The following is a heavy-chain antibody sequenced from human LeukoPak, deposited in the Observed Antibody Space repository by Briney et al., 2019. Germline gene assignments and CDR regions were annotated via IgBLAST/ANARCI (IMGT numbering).Heavy chain of an antibody. CDR1: GGSMKSESYY. CDR3: ARGVLDYGSGTYYYYYYYMDV. Sequence: SETLSLTCTVSGGSMKSESYYWGWLRQPPGKGLEWIGSIHHSGSATYNPSLKSRVTISVDTSRNQFFLRLRSVTAADTAVYYCARGVLDYGSGTYYYYYYYMDVWGRGTTVTISS. D-gene: IGHD3-10*01. J-gene: IGHJ6*03. CDR2: IHHSGSA. V-gene: IGHV4-39*07.